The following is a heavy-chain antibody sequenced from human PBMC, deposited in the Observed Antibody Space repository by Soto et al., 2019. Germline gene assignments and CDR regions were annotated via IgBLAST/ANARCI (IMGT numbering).Heavy chain of an antibody. CDR2: VSWNSGNI. CDR1: GFTFDDYA. Sequence: SLRLSCAASGFTFDDYAMHWVRLAPGKGLEWVSGVSWNSGNIAYADSVRGRFTISRDNAKNSVHLQMNSLRGDDTALYYCAKTRDLGKCGACPDNVTFDPWGQGT. J-gene: IGHJ5*02. D-gene: IGHD2-21*01. CDR3: AKTRDLGKCGACPDNVTFDP. V-gene: IGHV3-9*01.